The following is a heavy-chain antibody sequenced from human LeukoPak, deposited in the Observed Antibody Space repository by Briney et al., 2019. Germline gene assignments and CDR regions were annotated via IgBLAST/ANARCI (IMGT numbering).Heavy chain of an antibody. CDR2: ISYDGSNK. CDR3: ARGRIAAAGTGGEH. V-gene: IGHV3-30-3*01. CDR1: GFTFSSYA. J-gene: IGHJ4*02. Sequence: GGSLRLSCAASGFTFSSYAMHWVRQAPGKGLEWVAVISYDGSNKYYADSVKGRFTISRDNSKNTLYLQMNSLRAEDAAVYYCARGRIAAAGTGGEHWGQGTLVTVSS. D-gene: IGHD6-13*01.